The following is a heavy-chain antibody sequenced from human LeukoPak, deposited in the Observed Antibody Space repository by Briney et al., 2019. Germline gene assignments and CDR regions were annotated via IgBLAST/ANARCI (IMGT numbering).Heavy chain of an antibody. CDR2: ISSSSSYI. J-gene: IGHJ4*02. V-gene: IGHV3-21*04. CDR3: AKEYQAMADY. D-gene: IGHD2-2*01. Sequence: PGGSLRLSCAASGFTFSSYSMNWVRQAPGKGLEWVSSISSSSSYIYYADSVKGRFTISRDNSKNTLYLQMNSLRAEDTAVYYCAKEYQAMADYWGQGTLVTVSS. CDR1: GFTFSSYS.